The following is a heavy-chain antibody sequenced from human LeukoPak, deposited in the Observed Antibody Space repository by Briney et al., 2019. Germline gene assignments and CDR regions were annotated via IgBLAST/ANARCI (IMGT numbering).Heavy chain of an antibody. V-gene: IGHV1-18*01. Sequence: GASVKVSCMASGYSFTSYGISWVRQAPGQGLEWMGWISAYNGNTNYAQKLQGRVTMTTDTSTSTAYMELRSLRSDDTAVYYCARDVVPYGSGSYSDYWGQGTLVTVSS. J-gene: IGHJ4*02. CDR3: ARDVVPYGSGSYSDY. D-gene: IGHD3-10*01. CDR2: ISAYNGNT. CDR1: GYSFTSYG.